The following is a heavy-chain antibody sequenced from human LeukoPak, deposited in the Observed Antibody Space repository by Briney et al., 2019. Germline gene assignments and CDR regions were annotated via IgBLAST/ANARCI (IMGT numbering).Heavy chain of an antibody. Sequence: PGGSLRLSCSASGFIFSNYWMSWVRQAPGKGLEWVANIKQDGREKYYVDSVKGRFTISRDNAKNSLSLQMNSLRAEDTAVYHCARDKSYGDSEDFWGQGTLVTVSS. CDR3: ARDKSYGDSEDF. CDR2: IKQDGREK. V-gene: IGHV3-7*05. D-gene: IGHD4-17*01. CDR1: GFIFSNYW. J-gene: IGHJ4*02.